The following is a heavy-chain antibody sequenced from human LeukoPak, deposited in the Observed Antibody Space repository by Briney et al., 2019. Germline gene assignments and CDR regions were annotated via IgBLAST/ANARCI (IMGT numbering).Heavy chain of an antibody. CDR3: AREWFGELSAYYYCYYGMDV. Sequence: SVKVSCKASGGTFSSYAISWVRQAPGQGLEWMGRIIPILGIANYAQKFQGRVTITADKSTSTAYMELSSLRSEDTAVYYCAREWFGELSAYYYCYYGMDVWGQGTTVTVSS. CDR2: IIPILGIA. D-gene: IGHD3-10*01. J-gene: IGHJ6*02. V-gene: IGHV1-69*04. CDR1: GGTFSSYA.